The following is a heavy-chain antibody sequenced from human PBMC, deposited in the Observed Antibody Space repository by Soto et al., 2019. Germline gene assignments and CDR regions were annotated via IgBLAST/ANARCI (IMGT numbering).Heavy chain of an antibody. CDR1: GFSFSSYS. CDR3: ARGYTGYCSGGTCYWFDP. V-gene: IGHV3-21*01. J-gene: IGHJ5*02. Sequence: EVQLVESGGGLVKPGGSLRLSCAASGFSFSSYSMNWVRQAPGKGLEWVSSISSSASHINYADSVKGRFTISRDNAKKALYLQMSSLRDEDTAVYYCARGYTGYCSGGTCYWFDPWGQGTLVTVSS. D-gene: IGHD2-15*01. CDR2: ISSSASHI.